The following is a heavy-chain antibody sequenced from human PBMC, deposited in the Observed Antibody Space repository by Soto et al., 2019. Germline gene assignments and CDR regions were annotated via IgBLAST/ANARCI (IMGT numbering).Heavy chain of an antibody. CDR1: GFTFSTSG. V-gene: IGHV3-33*01. CDR2: IWYDGNNR. J-gene: IGHJ4*02. CDR3: ARVADFDDLLTGDYGATDYFDY. Sequence: QVQLVESGGGVVQPGRSLRLSCVASGFTFSTSGMHWVRQAPGKGLEWVAFIWYDGNNRFYTDSVKGRFIISRDNSKNTLYLQMNGLRADDTAVYYCARVADFDDLLTGDYGATDYFDYWGQGTLVTVS. D-gene: IGHD3-9*01.